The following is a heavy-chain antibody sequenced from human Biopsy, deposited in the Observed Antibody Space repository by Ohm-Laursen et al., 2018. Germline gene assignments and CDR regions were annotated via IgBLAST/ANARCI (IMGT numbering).Heavy chain of an antibody. Sequence: SLRLSCAASGFTFSNYATSWVRQAPGKGLEWVSGISGSGGRTYYAESMKGRFTISRDNSKKTVYLQMKSLRAEDTAVYYCAKEVFSAVGTSGFDPWGQGVLVTVSS. D-gene: IGHD1/OR15-1a*01. V-gene: IGHV3-23*01. CDR2: ISGSGGRT. CDR1: GFTFSNYA. J-gene: IGHJ5*02. CDR3: AKEVFSAVGTSGFDP.